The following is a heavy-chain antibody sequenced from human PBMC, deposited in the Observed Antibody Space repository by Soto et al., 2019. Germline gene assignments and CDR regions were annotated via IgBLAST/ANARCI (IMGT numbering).Heavy chain of an antibody. D-gene: IGHD2-15*01. Sequence: ASVKVSCKASGYTFTSYAMHWVRQAPGQRLEWMGWINAGNGNTKYSQKFQGRVTITRDTSASTAYMELSSLRSEDTAVYYCARDPPVYCSGGSCYDYWGQGTLVTVSS. CDR2: INAGNGNT. CDR1: GYTFTSYA. V-gene: IGHV1-3*01. CDR3: ARDPPVYCSGGSCYDY. J-gene: IGHJ4*02.